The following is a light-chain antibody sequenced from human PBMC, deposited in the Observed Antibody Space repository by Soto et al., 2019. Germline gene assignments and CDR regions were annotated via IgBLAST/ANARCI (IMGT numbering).Light chain of an antibody. V-gene: IGKV1-39*01. Sequence: DIQMTQSASSLSASVGGRVTNTSRASQSISIYLNCYQQKPEKAPKLLXYAASSLQSGVPSRFSGSGSGTDLTLTISSLQPEDFATYYCQQSYSTLSWTFGQGTKVDIK. J-gene: IGKJ1*01. CDR3: QQSYSTLSWT. CDR1: QSISIY. CDR2: AAS.